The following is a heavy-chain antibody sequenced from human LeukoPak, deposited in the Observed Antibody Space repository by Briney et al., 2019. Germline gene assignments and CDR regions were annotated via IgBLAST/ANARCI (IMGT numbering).Heavy chain of an antibody. D-gene: IGHD1-1*01. CDR2: ISAYNGNT. CDR1: GYTFTSYG. Sequence: ASVKVSCKASGYTFTSYGISWVRQAPGQGLEWMGWISAYNGNTNYAQKLQGRVTMTTDTSTSTAYMELRSLRSDDTAVYYCARVQVRGYYYYYMDVWGKGTTVTVSS. J-gene: IGHJ6*03. V-gene: IGHV1-18*01. CDR3: ARVQVRGYYYYYMDV.